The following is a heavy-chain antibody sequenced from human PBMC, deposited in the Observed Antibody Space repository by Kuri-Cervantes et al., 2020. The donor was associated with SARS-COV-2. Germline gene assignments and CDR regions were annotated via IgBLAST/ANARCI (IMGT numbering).Heavy chain of an antibody. CDR3: AKVSDCSGGSCNAFDY. J-gene: IGHJ4*02. D-gene: IGHD2-15*01. Sequence: GESLKISCAASGFTFSSYAMSCVRQAPGKGLEWVSAISGSGGSTYYADCVKGRFTISRDNSKNTLYLQMNSLRAEDTAVYYCAKVSDCSGGSCNAFDYWGQGTLVTVSS. CDR1: GFTFSSYA. CDR2: ISGSGGST. V-gene: IGHV3-23*01.